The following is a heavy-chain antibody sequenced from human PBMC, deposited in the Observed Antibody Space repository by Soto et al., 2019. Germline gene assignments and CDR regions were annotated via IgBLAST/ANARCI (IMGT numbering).Heavy chain of an antibody. D-gene: IGHD2-2*01. Sequence: EVQLLESGGGLVQPGGSLRLSCTASGFTFSDYAMSWVRQAPGKGLEWVSGIRGSGGGTYYAGSVKGRFTISRDNSKNTLYLQLNSLRAEDTAVYYCAKALGYCSATSCYGSNYYMDVWGKGTTVTVSS. V-gene: IGHV3-23*01. CDR2: IRGSGGGT. J-gene: IGHJ6*03. CDR1: GFTFSDYA. CDR3: AKALGYCSATSCYGSNYYMDV.